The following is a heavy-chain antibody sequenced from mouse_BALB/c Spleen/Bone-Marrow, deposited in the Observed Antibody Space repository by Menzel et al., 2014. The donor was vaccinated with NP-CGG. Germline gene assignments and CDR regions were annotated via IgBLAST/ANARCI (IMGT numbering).Heavy chain of an antibody. CDR2: ISTYYGNA. Sequence: QVQLQQSGPELVRPGVSVKISCKGSSYTFTDYAMHWVKQSHAKSLEWIGVISTYYGNANYNQKFKGKATMTVDKSSSTAYMELAXXTSEDXXXXXXXXGGRXDEVAYWGQGTLVTVSA. V-gene: IGHV1S137*01. CDR1: SYTFTDYA. D-gene: IGHD2-14*01. J-gene: IGHJ3*01. CDR3: XXGGRXDEVAY.